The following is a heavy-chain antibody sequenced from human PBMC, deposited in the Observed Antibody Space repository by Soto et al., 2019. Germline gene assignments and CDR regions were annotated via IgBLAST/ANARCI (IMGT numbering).Heavy chain of an antibody. CDR2: IYWNDDK. V-gene: IGHV2-5*01. CDR1: GFSLSTSGVG. D-gene: IGHD2-15*01. CDR3: AHRMPIYCSGGSCKTGLFDY. Sequence: QITLKESGPTLVKPTQTLTLTCTFSGFSLSTSGVGVGWIRQPPGKALEWLALIYWNDDKRYSPSLKSRLTITKDTSKNQVVLTMTNMDPVDTATYYCAHRMPIYCSGGSCKTGLFDYWGQGTLVTVSS. J-gene: IGHJ4*02.